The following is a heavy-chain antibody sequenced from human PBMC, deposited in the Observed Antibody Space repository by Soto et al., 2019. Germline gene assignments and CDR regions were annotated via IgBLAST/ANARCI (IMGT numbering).Heavy chain of an antibody. CDR3: ARGPGGAAAGTASDY. V-gene: IGHV4-34*01. J-gene: IGHJ4*02. D-gene: IGHD6-13*01. CDR1: GGSFSGYY. CDR2: INHSGST. Sequence: SETLSLTCAVYGGSFSGYYWSWIRQPPGKGLEWIGEINHSGSTNYNPSLKSRVTISVDTSKNQFSLKLSSVTAADTAVYYCARGPGGAAAGTASDYWGQGTLVTVSS.